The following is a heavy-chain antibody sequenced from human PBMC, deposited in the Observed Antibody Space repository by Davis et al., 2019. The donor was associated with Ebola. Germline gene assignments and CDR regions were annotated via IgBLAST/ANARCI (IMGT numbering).Heavy chain of an antibody. CDR1: GGTFSSYA. V-gene: IGHV1-69*06. J-gene: IGHJ4*02. CDR3: ARDRCSGGSCYLGGTPPDY. Sequence: AASVKVSCKASGGTFSSYAISWVRQAPGQGLEWMGGIIPIFGTANYAQKFQGSVTITVDKSTSTAYMELSSLRSEDTAVYYCARDRCSGGSCYLGGTPPDYWGQGTRVTVSS. CDR2: IIPIFGTA. D-gene: IGHD2-15*01.